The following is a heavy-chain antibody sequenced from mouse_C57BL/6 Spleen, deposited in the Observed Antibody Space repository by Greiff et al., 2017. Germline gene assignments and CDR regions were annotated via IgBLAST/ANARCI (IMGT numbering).Heavy chain of an antibody. D-gene: IGHD1-1*01. Sequence: EVKLLESGEGLVKPGGSLKLSCAASGFTFRSYAMSWVRQTPEKRLEWVAYISSGGDYIYYADTVKGRFTISRDNARNTLYLQMSSLKSEDTAMYYWTRDNYYGSSDYYAMDDWGQGTSVTVSS. V-gene: IGHV5-9-1*02. CDR1: GFTFRSYA. CDR2: ISSGGDYI. J-gene: IGHJ4*01. CDR3: TRDNYYGSSDYYAMDD.